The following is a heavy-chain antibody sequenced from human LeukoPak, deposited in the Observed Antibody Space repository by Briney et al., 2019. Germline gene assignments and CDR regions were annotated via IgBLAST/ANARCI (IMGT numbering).Heavy chain of an antibody. CDR3: ARVDYDRGVYSFARIFQN. V-gene: IGHV3-23*01. Sequence: GGSLRLSCAAAGFTFSSYAMSWVRQAPGKGLEWVSGLSGSGGTTYYADSVKGRFTISRDNSNNTLYLQMNSLRAEDTAVYYCARVDYDRGVYSFARIFQNWGQGTLVTVSS. CDR2: LSGSGGTT. CDR1: GFTFSSYA. D-gene: IGHD3-22*01. J-gene: IGHJ1*01.